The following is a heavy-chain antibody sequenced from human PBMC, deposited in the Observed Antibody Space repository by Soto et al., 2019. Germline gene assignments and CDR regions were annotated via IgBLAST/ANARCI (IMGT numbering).Heavy chain of an antibody. CDR3: ARGQYSSGWYPAFDI. D-gene: IGHD6-19*01. V-gene: IGHV3-53*04. CDR2: IYSGGST. Sequence: EVQLVESGGGLVQPGGSLRLSCAASGFTVSSNYMSWVRQAPGKGLEWASVIYSGGSTYYADSVKGRFTISRHNSKNTLYLQMNSLRAEDTAVYYCARGQYSSGWYPAFDIWGQGTMVTVSS. J-gene: IGHJ3*02. CDR1: GFTVSSNY.